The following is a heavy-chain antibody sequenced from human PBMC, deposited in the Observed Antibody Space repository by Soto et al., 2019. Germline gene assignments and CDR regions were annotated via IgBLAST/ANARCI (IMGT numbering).Heavy chain of an antibody. V-gene: IGHV3-11*03. CDR2: ISSSSSYT. CDR1: GFTFSDYY. Sequence: GGSLRLSCAASGFTFSDYYMSWIRQAPGKGLEWVSYISSSSSYTNYADSVKGRFTISRDNAKNSLYLQMNSLRAEDTAVYYCARSKREFIDTPHYWGQGTLVTVSS. D-gene: IGHD3-10*01. CDR3: ARSKREFIDTPHY. J-gene: IGHJ4*02.